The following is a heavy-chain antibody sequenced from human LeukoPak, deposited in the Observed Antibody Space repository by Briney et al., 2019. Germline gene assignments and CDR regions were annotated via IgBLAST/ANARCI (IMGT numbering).Heavy chain of an antibody. CDR3: ARGYSSGWGSWFDP. J-gene: IGHJ5*02. Sequence: ASVKVSCKASGYTFTSYDINWVRQATGQGLEWMGWINPNSGGTNYAQKFQGRVTMTRDTSISTAYMELSRLRSDDTAVYYCARGYSSGWGSWFDPWGQGTLVTVSS. V-gene: IGHV1-2*02. D-gene: IGHD6-19*01. CDR2: INPNSGGT. CDR1: GYTFTSYD.